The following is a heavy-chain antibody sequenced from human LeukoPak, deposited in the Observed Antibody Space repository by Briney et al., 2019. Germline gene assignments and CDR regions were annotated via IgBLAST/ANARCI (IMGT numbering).Heavy chain of an antibody. CDR3: ARAYSSSWYYNWFDP. CDR1: GYSISSGYY. D-gene: IGHD6-13*01. CDR2: IYNSGST. Sequence: PSETLSLTCTVSGYSISSGYYWGWIRQPPGKGLEWIGSIYNSGSTYYNPSLKSRVTISVDTSKNQFSLKLRSVTAADTAMYYCARAYSSSWYYNWFDPWGQGTLVTVSS. J-gene: IGHJ5*02. V-gene: IGHV4-38-2*02.